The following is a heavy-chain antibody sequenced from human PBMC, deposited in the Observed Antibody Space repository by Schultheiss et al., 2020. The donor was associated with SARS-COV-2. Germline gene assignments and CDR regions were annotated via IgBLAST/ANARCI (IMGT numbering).Heavy chain of an antibody. CDR2: INPNSGDT. V-gene: IGHV1-18*01. D-gene: IGHD4-17*01. Sequence: ASVKVSCKASGGTFSSYAISWVRQAPGQGLEWMGRINPNSGDTNYAQKFQGRVSMTTDTFTNTAYMELRSLRSDDAAVYYCARGDYPPRVWGQGTTVTVSS. CDR1: GGTFSSYA. CDR3: ARGDYPPRV. J-gene: IGHJ6*02.